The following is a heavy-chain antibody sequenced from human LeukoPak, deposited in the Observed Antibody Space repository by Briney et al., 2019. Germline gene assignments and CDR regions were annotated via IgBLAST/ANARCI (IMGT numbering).Heavy chain of an antibody. CDR1: GYTFTAYY. D-gene: IGHD6-19*01. CDR2: IHPNSGGT. V-gene: IGHV1-2*02. CDR3: ARDYGYSSGWYGS. J-gene: IGHJ5*01. Sequence: GASVKVSCKVSGYTFTAYYMHWVRQAPGQGLEWMGWIHPNSGGTEYAQKFRGRVSMTRDTSISTAYMELSSLRSDDTAVYFCARDYGYSSGWYGSWGQGTLVTVSS.